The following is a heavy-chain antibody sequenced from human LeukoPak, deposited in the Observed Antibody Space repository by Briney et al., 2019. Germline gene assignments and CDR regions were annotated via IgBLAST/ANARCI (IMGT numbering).Heavy chain of an antibody. Sequence: SETLSLSCTVSRDSISNYHWIWIRQPPGKRLEWIGYIYSSGSSNYNPSLNSRVTMLVDTSKNQFSLKLTSVTNADTALYYCARGRRIAPPVLGWGPKPYHYYYYMDVWGKGTPVTVSS. J-gene: IGHJ6*03. CDR3: ARGRRIAPPVLGWGPKPYHYYYYMDV. D-gene: IGHD3-10*01. V-gene: IGHV4-59*01. CDR1: RDSISNYH. CDR2: IYSSGSS.